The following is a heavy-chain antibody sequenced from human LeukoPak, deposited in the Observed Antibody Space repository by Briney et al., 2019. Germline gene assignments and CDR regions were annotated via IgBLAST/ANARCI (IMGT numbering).Heavy chain of an antibody. D-gene: IGHD6-13*01. V-gene: IGHV3-30*02. CDR2: IRYDGSNK. CDR3: ARAGRYGSSGPRHYYYYYMDV. CDR1: GFTFSSYG. J-gene: IGHJ6*03. Sequence: PGGSLRLSCAASGFTFSSYGMHWVRQAPGKGLEWVAFIRYDGSNKYYADSVKGRFTISRDNSKNTLYLQMNSLRAEDTAVYYCARAGRYGSSGPRHYYYYYMDVWGKGTTVTVSS.